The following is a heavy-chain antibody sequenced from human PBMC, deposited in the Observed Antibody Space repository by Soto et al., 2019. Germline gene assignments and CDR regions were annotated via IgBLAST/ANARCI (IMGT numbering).Heavy chain of an antibody. CDR1: GDSVSSNSAA. CDR3: ARDQSDSGSYYVNAFDI. D-gene: IGHD1-26*01. CDR2: TYYRSKWYN. J-gene: IGHJ3*02. Sequence: PSQTLSLTCAISGDSVSSNSAAWNWFRRSPSKGLEWLGRTYYRSKWYNDYAVAVKSRITINPDTSKNQFSLQLNSVTPEDTAVYYCARDQSDSGSYYVNAFDIWGQGTMVTVSS. V-gene: IGHV6-1*01.